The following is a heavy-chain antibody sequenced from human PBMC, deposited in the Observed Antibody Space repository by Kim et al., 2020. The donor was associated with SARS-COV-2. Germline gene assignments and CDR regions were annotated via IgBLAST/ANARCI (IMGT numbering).Heavy chain of an antibody. D-gene: IGHD3-3*01. Sequence: SETLSLTCAVYGGSFSGYYWSWIRQPPGKGLEWIGEINHSGSTNYNPSLKSRVTISVDTSKNQFSLKLSSVTAADTAVYYCARGQTYYDFWSGYPYNWF. CDR1: GGSFSGYY. CDR3: ARGQTYYDFWSGYPYNWF. V-gene: IGHV4-34*01. J-gene: IGHJ5*01. CDR2: INHSGST.